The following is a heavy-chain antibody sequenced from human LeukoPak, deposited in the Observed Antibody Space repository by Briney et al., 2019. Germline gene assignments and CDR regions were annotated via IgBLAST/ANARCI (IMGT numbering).Heavy chain of an antibody. CDR1: DGSISSSDYW. CDR2: IYYSGTT. J-gene: IGHJ4*02. V-gene: IGHV4-30-4*01. Sequence: PSQTLSLTCTVSDGSISSSDYWWSWIRQPPGKGLEWIGYIYYSGTTFYNPSLKSRVSISIDTSKNQFSLKVSSVTAADTAVYYCARASNLLSGFNYWGQGTLVTVSS. CDR3: ARASNLLSGFNY. D-gene: IGHD3-10*01.